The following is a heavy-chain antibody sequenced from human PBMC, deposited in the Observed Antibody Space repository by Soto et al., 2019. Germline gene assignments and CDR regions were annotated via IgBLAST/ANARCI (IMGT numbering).Heavy chain of an antibody. CDR2: YDPEKGRR. D-gene: IGHD5-12*01. CDR1: GDSITEVS. V-gene: IGHV1-24*01. CDR3: ATGPPWHYFDF. Sequence: VQSGAEVKKPGASVEVSCKVSGDSITEVSMHWVRQSPEKGLEWMGGYDPEKGRRISAQNFKGRLTMTEDTSTDTAYMKLIILENDDTAVYFCATGPPWHYFDFWGQGTLVTVSS. J-gene: IGHJ4*02.